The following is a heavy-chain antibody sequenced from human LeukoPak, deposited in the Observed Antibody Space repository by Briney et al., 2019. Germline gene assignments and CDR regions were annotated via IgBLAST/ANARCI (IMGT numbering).Heavy chain of an antibody. Sequence: GGSLRLSCAASGFSFSDYAIHWVRQAPGKGLEWVALIRSDGSNKHYADSVRGRFTISRDNAKNSLFLQMNSLTVEDTAVYYCAREASYSSSWATFDNWGQGTLVTV. CDR1: GFSFSDYA. CDR3: AREASYSSSWATFDN. J-gene: IGHJ4*02. CDR2: IRSDGSNK. V-gene: IGHV3-30*02. D-gene: IGHD6-13*01.